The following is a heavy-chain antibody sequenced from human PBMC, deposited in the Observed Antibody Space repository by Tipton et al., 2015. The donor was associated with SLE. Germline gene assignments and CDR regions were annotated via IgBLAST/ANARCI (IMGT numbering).Heavy chain of an antibody. CDR3: ARGTMIVVVPLGY. D-gene: IGHD3-22*01. J-gene: IGHJ4*02. CDR1: GYTFIDYS. V-gene: IGHV1-2*02. Sequence: QSGPEVKKPGASVKVSCKASGYTFIDYSIHWVRQAPGQGLEWMGWINPKSGGTKYAQKFQGRVTITRDTSISTAYMELGSLTSDDTAVYYCARGTMIVVVPLGYWGQGTLVTVSS. CDR2: INPKSGGT.